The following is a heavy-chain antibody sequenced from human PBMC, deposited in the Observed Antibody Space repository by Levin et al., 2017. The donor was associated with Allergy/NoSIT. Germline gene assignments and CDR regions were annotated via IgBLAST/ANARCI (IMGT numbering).Heavy chain of an antibody. CDR1: GGSISSYY. CDR2: IYYSGST. Sequence: SETLSLTCTVSGGSISSYYWSWIRQPPGKGLEWIGYIYYSGSTNYNPSLKSRVTISVDTSKNQFSLKLSSVTAADTAVYYCARARYCSSTSCRYSGGDYYYYGMDVWGQGTTVTVSS. CDR3: ARARYCSSTSCRYSGGDYYYYGMDV. D-gene: IGHD2-2*01. V-gene: IGHV4-59*01. J-gene: IGHJ6*02.